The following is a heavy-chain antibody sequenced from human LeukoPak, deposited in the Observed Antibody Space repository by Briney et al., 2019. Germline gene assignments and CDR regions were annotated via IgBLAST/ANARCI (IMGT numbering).Heavy chain of an antibody. CDR2: IYYSGST. Sequence: SETLSLTCTVSGCFISSYYWSWIRQPPGKGLEWIGDIYYSGSTNYNPSLKSRVTISVDTPKNQFSLKLSSVTAADTAVYYCARRGYSSSWGYWFDPWGQGTLVTVSS. D-gene: IGHD6-13*01. CDR1: GCFISSYY. V-gene: IGHV4-59*08. CDR3: ARRGYSSSWGYWFDP. J-gene: IGHJ5*02.